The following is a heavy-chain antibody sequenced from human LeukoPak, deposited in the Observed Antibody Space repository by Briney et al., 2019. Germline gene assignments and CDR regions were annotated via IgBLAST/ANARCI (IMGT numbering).Heavy chain of an antibody. CDR1: GFTFNIYA. D-gene: IGHD2-2*01. CDR2: ISGSGGST. CDR3: AKDRIYCSSTSCYDVFDY. J-gene: IGHJ4*02. Sequence: GGSLRLSCAASGFTFNIYAMSWVRQAPGKGLEWVSAISGSGGSTYYADSVKGRFTISRDNSKNTLYLQMNSLRAEDTAVYYCAKDRIYCSSTSCYDVFDYWGQGTLVTVSS. V-gene: IGHV3-23*01.